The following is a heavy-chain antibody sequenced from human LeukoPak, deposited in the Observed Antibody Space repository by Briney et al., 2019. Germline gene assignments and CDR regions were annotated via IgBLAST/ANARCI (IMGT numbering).Heavy chain of an antibody. V-gene: IGHV1-2*02. CDR3: ARVTTYYCYMDV. CDR1: GYTFTGYY. J-gene: IGHJ6*03. Sequence: GASVKVSCKASGYTFTGYYMHWVRQAPGQGLEWMGWINPNSGGTNYAQKFQGRVTVTTDTSTSTAYMELSSLRSEDTAVYYCARVTTYYCYMDVWGKGTTVTVSS. D-gene: IGHD4-11*01. CDR2: INPNSGGT.